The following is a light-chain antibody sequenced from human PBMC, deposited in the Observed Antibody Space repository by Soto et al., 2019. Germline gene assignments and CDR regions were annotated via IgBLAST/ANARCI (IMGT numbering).Light chain of an antibody. CDR1: ASNLGGNP. Sequence: QSVLTQPPSVSGTPGQKVSISCSGSASNLGGNPVNWYQHLPGAAPKLLIYTNHQRPSGVPDRFSGSKSGTSASLAISGLRSEDEAVFYCAAWDGSLNAVVFGGGTKLTVL. V-gene: IGLV1-44*01. CDR3: AAWDGSLNAVV. CDR2: TNH. J-gene: IGLJ2*01.